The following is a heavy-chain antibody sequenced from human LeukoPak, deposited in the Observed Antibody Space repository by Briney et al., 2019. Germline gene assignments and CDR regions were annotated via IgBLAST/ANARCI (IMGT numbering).Heavy chain of an antibody. V-gene: IGHV4-34*10. Sequence: SETLSLTCAVYGGSFSGYYWSWIRQPPGKELEWIGYIYYSGSTNYNPSLQSRVTMSVDTSKNQFSLQLSSVTAADTAVYYCARAPLDYSMDYWGQGTLVTVSA. CDR1: GGSFSGYY. D-gene: IGHD2-15*01. CDR3: ARAPLDYSMDY. CDR2: IYYSGST. J-gene: IGHJ4*02.